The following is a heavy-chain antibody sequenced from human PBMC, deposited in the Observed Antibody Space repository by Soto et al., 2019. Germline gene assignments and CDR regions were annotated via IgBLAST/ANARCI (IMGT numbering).Heavy chain of an antibody. D-gene: IGHD3-16*02. J-gene: IGHJ6*02. CDR2: IFPKFGTT. V-gene: IGHV1-69*01. CDR3: EAEMTFGKLSVV. Sequence: SVKVSCKAAGDTDTNYVISWVRQAPGQGLEWMGGIFPKFGTTYSAQKLQDRLTITADESTSTVYMQLSSLRLDDTAVYYCEAEMTFGKLSVVWGQGTTVTVSS. CDR1: GDTDTNYV.